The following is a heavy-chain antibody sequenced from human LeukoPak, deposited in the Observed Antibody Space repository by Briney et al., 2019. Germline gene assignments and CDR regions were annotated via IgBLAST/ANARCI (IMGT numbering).Heavy chain of an antibody. Sequence: GGSLRLSCAASGFTFSSYAMHWVRQAPGKGLEWVAVISYDGSNKYYADSVKGRFTISRDNSKNTLYLQMNSLRAEDTAVFYCARETGSAVGSTDFDYWGQGALVAVSS. CDR1: GFTFSSYA. V-gene: IGHV3-30-3*01. CDR3: ARETGSAVGSTDFDY. J-gene: IGHJ4*02. CDR2: ISYDGSNK. D-gene: IGHD4-17*01.